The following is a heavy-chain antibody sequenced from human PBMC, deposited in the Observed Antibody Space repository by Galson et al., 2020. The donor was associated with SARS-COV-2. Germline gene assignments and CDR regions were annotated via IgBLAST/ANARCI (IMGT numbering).Heavy chain of an antibody. J-gene: IGHJ4*02. Sequence: SVKVSCKASGGTFSSYAISWVRQAPGQGLEWMGGIIPIFGTANYAQKFQGRVTITADESTSTAYMELSSLRSEDTAVYYCARAKPGSSGYYRHHTVFDYWGQGTLVTVSS. CDR1: GGTFSSYA. CDR3: ARAKPGSSGYYRHHTVFDY. CDR2: IIPIFGTA. D-gene: IGHD3-22*01. V-gene: IGHV1-69*13.